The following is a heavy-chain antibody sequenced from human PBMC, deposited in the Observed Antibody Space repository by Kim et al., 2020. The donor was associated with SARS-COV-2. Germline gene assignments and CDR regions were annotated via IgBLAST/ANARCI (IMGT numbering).Heavy chain of an antibody. V-gene: IGHV1-69*13. CDR3: ARDYDILTGYYRGGGYYYYGMAV. CDR2: IIPIFGTA. J-gene: IGHJ6*02. Sequence: SVKVSCKASGGTFSSYAISWVRQAPGQGLEWMGGIIPIFGTANYAQKFQGRVTITADESTSTAYMELSSLRSEDTAVYYCARDYDILTGYYRGGGYYYYGMAVWGQGPTVTVSS. CDR1: GGTFSSYA. D-gene: IGHD3-9*01.